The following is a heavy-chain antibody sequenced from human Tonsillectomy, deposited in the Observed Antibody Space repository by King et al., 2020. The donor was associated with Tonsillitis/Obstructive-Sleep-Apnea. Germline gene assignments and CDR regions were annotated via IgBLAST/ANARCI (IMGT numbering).Heavy chain of an antibody. CDR1: GYSFTNYW. D-gene: IGHD3-3*01. J-gene: IGHJ6*02. V-gene: IGHV5-10-1*03. CDR2: IDPSDSYT. CDR3: ARPSFNYYFWRDGWDV. Sequence: QLVQSGAEVKKPGESLRISCKGSGYSFTNYWISWVRQMPGKGLEWMGRIDPSDSYTNYTPSFQGHVTISADKSISTAYLQWSSLKASDTAMYYCARPSFNYYFWRDGWDVWGQGTTVTVSS.